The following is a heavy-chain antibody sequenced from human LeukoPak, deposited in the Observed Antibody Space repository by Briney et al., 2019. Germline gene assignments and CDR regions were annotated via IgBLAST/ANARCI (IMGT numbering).Heavy chain of an antibody. CDR2: INHSGST. CDR3: ARRENRAHCSSTTPCYYYYGMDV. CDR1: GGSFSGYY. V-gene: IGHV4-34*01. Sequence: SDTLALTCAVYGGSFSGYYWSWIRQPPGKGLEWIGEINHSGSTNYNPSLKSRVTISVDTSKNQFSLKLSSVTAADTAVYYCARRENRAHCSSTTPCYYYYGMDVWGQGTTVTVSS. J-gene: IGHJ6*02. D-gene: IGHD2-2*01.